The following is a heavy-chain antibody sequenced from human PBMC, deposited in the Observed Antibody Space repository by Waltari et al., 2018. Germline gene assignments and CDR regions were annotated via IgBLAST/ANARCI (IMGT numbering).Heavy chain of an antibody. CDR2: INQGGSDK. V-gene: IGHV3-7*03. CDR1: GFTFTRYW. J-gene: IGHJ4*02. D-gene: IGHD1-1*01. CDR3: ARTGDDY. Sequence: EVQLVESGGGLVQPGGSLRFSCAASGFTFTRYWMSWVRQAPGKGLECVANINQGGSDKNYVDSVKGRFTISRDNAKNSLYLQMNSLRAEDMAVYYCARTGDDYWGQGTLVTVSS.